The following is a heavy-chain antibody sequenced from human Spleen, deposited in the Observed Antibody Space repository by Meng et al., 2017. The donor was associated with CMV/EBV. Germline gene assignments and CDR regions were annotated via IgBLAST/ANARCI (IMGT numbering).Heavy chain of an antibody. J-gene: IGHJ6*02. CDR2: ISGSGGST. CDR1: GFTFSSYA. CDR3: AKDGIAVAGTPRDYYYHYGMDV. D-gene: IGHD6-19*01. Sequence: GESLKISCAASGFTFSSYAMSWVRQAPGKGLEWVSAISGSGGSTYYADSVKGRFTISRDNSKNTLYLQMNSLRAEDTAVYYCAKDGIAVAGTPRDYYYHYGMDVWGQGTTVTVS. V-gene: IGHV3-23*01.